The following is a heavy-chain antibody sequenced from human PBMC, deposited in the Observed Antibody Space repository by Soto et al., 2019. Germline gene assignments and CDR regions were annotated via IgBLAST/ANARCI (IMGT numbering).Heavy chain of an antibody. J-gene: IGHJ6*02. CDR1: GYTFTGYY. D-gene: IGHD6-13*01. Sequence: QVQLVQSGAEVKKPGASVKVSCKASGYTFTGYYMHWLRQAPGQGLEWMGWINPDSGGTNYAQNFQARVTMTRDTSISTAYMELSRLRSGDTAVYYCMAAGGGLYYLSDLDVWGQGTTVTVSS. CDR2: INPDSGGT. V-gene: IGHV1-2*02. CDR3: MAAGGGLYYLSDLDV.